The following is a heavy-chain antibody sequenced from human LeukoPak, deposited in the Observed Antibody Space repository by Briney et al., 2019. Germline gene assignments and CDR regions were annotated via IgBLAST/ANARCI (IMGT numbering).Heavy chain of an antibody. CDR2: IYPGDSDT. CDR1: GYSFTTYW. CDR3: ARSTHYRSGNDY. J-gene: IGHJ4*02. D-gene: IGHD3-10*01. Sequence: GESLQISFKGSGYSFTTYWIGWVRQMPGKGLEWMGIIYPGDSDTRYSPSFQGQVTISVDKSIGTAYLQWSSLKASDTAVYYCARSTHYRSGNDYWGQGTLVTVSS. V-gene: IGHV5-51*01.